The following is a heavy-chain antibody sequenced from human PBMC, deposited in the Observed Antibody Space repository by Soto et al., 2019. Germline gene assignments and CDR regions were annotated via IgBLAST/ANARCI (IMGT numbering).Heavy chain of an antibody. CDR3: ANRGYSYGFVIY. D-gene: IGHD5-18*01. CDR1: GGTFSSYT. Sequence: QVQLVQSGAEVKKPGSSVKVSCKASGGTFSSYTFSCVRQAPGQRLEWMGRIIPMLGIANYAQKFQGRVTITADKSTSTAYMELSSLRSEDTAVYYCANRGYSYGFVIYWGQGTLVTV. V-gene: IGHV1-69*02. CDR2: IIPMLGIA. J-gene: IGHJ4*01.